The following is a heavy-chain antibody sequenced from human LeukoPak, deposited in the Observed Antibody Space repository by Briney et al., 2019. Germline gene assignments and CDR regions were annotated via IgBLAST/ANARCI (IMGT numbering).Heavy chain of an antibody. CDR2: XSSSNSYI. Sequence: GGSLRLSCAASGFTFSSYSMNWVRQAPGKGXXXXXXXSSSNSYIYYADSVKGRFTISRDNAKNSLYLQMNSLRAEDTAVYYCARGLKLWFGELSAFDYWGQGTLVTVSS. CDR1: GFTFSSYS. CDR3: ARGLKLWFGELSAFDY. J-gene: IGHJ4*02. V-gene: IGHV3-21*01. D-gene: IGHD3-10*01.